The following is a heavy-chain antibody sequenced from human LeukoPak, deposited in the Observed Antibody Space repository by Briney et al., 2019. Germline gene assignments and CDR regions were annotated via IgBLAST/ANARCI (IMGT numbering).Heavy chain of an antibody. CDR2: ISSSGSTI. V-gene: IGHV3-48*01. Sequence: GGSLRLSCAASGFTFSSYSMNWVRQAPGKGLEWVSYISSSGSTISYADSVKGRFTISRDNAKNSLYLQMSSLRAEDTAVYYCGGGGPTVTSYSSWDSWGQGTLVTVSS. CDR3: GGGGPTVTSYSSWDS. J-gene: IGHJ4*02. D-gene: IGHD4-11*01. CDR1: GFTFSSYS.